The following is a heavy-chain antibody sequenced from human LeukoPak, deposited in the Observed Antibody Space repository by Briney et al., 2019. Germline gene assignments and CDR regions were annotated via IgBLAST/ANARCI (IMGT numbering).Heavy chain of an antibody. CDR1: GFTFSSYG. J-gene: IGHJ4*02. V-gene: IGHV3-30*02. Sequence: GGSLRLSCAASGFTFSSYGMHWVHQAPGKGLDWVAFIRYDGSNKYYADSVKGRFTISRDNSKNTLYLQMNSLRAEDTAVYYCAKDSGGYSYGLAFDYWGQGTLVTVSS. CDR2: IRYDGSNK. D-gene: IGHD5-18*01. CDR3: AKDSGGYSYGLAFDY.